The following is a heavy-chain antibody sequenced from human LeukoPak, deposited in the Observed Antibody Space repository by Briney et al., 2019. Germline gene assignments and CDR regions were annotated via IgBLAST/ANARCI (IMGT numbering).Heavy chain of an antibody. CDR2: ISSSSSYI. V-gene: IGHV3-21*01. J-gene: IGHJ4*02. D-gene: IGHD5-24*01. Sequence: GGSLRLSCAASGFTFSSYSMNWVRQAPGKGLEWVSSISSSSSYIYYADSVKGRFTISRDNAKNSLYLQMNSLRAEDTAVYYCARGGKATIMGGDYWGQGTLVTVSS. CDR3: ARGGKATIMGGDY. CDR1: GFTFSSYS.